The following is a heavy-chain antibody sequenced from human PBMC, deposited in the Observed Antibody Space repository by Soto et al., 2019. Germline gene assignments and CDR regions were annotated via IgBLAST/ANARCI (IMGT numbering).Heavy chain of an antibody. Sequence: GGSLRLSCAASGFTFSSYGMHWVRQAPGKGLEWVAVISYDGSNKYYADSVKGRFTISRDNSKNTLYLQMNSLRAEDTAVYYCAKSLVIVYNYFDYWGQGTLVTVSS. CDR3: AKSLVIVYNYFDY. D-gene: IGHD3-16*02. CDR2: ISYDGSNK. J-gene: IGHJ4*02. V-gene: IGHV3-30*18. CDR1: GFTFSSYG.